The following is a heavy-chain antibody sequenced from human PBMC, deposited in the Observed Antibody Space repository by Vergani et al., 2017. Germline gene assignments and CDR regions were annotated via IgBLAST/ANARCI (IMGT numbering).Heavy chain of an antibody. CDR2: IYTSGST. V-gene: IGHV4-61*02. D-gene: IGHD4-17*01. CDR3: ARGGPVYGDYDVYYYGMDV. J-gene: IGHJ6*02. Sequence: QVQLQESGPGLVKPSQTLSLTCTVSGRSLSSGSYYWSCTRQPAGKGLELIGRIYTSGSTNYNPSLKSRVTISVDTSKNQFSLKLSSVTAADTAVYYCARGGPVYGDYDVYYYGMDVWGQGTTVTVSS. CDR1: GRSLSSGSYY.